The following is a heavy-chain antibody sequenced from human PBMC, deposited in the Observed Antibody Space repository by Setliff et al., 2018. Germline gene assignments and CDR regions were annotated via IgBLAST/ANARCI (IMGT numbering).Heavy chain of an antibody. CDR2: IYYSGST. CDR1: GGSISSGDYY. D-gene: IGHD1-1*01. CDR3: AREAPGYAFDI. Sequence: KPSETLSLTCTVSGGSISSGDYYWSWIRQPPGKGLEWIGYIYYSGSTYYNPSLKSRVTISVDTSKNQFSLKLSPVTAADTAVYYCAREAPGYAFDIWGQGTMVTVSS. V-gene: IGHV4-30-4*08. J-gene: IGHJ3*02.